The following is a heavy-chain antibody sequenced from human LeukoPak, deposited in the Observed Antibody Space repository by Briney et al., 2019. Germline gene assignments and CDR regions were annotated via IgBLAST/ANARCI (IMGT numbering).Heavy chain of an antibody. CDR1: GFTFTSYA. D-gene: IGHD3-22*01. V-gene: IGHV3-23*01. CDR2: ISGSGGST. J-gene: IGHJ4*02. CDR3: AKDSGYYPPCFDY. Sequence: GESLRLSCAASGFTFTSYAMSWVRQAPGKGLEWVSAISGSGGSTYYADSVKGRFTISRDNSKNTLYLQMNSLRAEDTAVYYCAKDSGYYPPCFDYWGQGTLVTVSS.